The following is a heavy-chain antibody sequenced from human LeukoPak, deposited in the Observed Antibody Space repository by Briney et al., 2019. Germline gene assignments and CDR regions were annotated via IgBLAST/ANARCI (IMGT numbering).Heavy chain of an antibody. V-gene: IGHV1-46*01. D-gene: IGHD1-20*01. CDR1: GYTFTSYY. Sequence: ASVKVSCKASGYTFTSYYMHWVRQAPGQGLEWMGIINPSGGSTSYAQKFQGRVTMTRDMPTSTVYMELSSLRSEDTAVYYCARDITGTTYFDYWGQGTLVTVSS. CDR2: INPSGGST. CDR3: ARDITGTTYFDY. J-gene: IGHJ4*02.